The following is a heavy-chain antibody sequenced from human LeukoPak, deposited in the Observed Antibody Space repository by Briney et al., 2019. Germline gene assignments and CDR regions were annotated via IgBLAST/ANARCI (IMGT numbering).Heavy chain of an antibody. V-gene: IGHV4-59*01. J-gene: IGHJ2*01. CDR3: ARALNGEQQLTPDWYFDL. CDR1: AGSISSYY. D-gene: IGHD6-13*01. CDR2: IYYSGST. Sequence: SETLSLTCTVSAGSISSYYWSWIRQPPGKGLEWIGYIYYSGSTNYNPSLKSRVTISVDTSKNQFSLKLSSVTAADTAVYYCARALNGEQQLTPDWYFDLWGRGTLVTVSS.